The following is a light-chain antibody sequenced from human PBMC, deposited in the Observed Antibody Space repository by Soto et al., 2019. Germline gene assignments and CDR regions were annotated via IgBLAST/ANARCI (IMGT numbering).Light chain of an antibody. CDR3: QEYSSY. CDR2: EAS. J-gene: IGKJ4*01. CDR1: RNISTW. V-gene: IGKV1-5*01. Sequence: DIQLTQSPSTLSASVGDRVTIPCRASRNISTWLAWYQQKPGEAPKVLISEASNLESGVPSRFSGSGSGTEFTLTISSLQPDDFATYYCQEYSSYFGGGTKVEIK.